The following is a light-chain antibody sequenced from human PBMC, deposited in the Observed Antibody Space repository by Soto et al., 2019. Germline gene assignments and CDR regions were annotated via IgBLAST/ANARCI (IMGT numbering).Light chain of an antibody. CDR2: DTS. CDR3: QQYDDLVVT. V-gene: IGKV1-33*01. CDR1: QAIGTH. J-gene: IGKJ4*01. Sequence: DIPMTQSPSSLSASVGDRVTITCQASQAIGTHLNWYQQKPGKAPNLLIYDTSNLEPGVPSRFSGSGSGTDFTLTISSLQPEDTGTYYCQQYDDLVVTFGGGTKIEI.